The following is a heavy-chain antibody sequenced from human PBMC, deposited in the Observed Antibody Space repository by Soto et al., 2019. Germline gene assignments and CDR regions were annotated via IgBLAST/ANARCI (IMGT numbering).Heavy chain of an antibody. CDR3: ARGIVAARFQSSRYFDWLLGIGGFDY. CDR1: GFTFSSYE. D-gene: IGHD3-9*01. V-gene: IGHV3-48*03. J-gene: IGHJ4*02. Sequence: GGSLRLSCAASGFTFSSYEMNWVRQAPGKGLEWVSYISSSGSTIYYADSVKGRFTISRDNAKNSLYLQMNSLRAEDTAVYYCARGIVAARFQSSRYFDWLLGIGGFDYWGQGTLVTVSS. CDR2: ISSSGSTI.